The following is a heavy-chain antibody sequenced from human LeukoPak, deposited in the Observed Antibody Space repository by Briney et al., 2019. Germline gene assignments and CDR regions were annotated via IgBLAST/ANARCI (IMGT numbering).Heavy chain of an antibody. Sequence: WASVKVSCKASGYTFTSYGISWVRQAPGQGLEWMGRIIPIFGIANSAQKFQGRVTITADKSTSTAYMELSSLRSEDTAVYYCARDCVSGDGYNCFDYWGQGTLVTVSS. J-gene: IGHJ4*02. CDR2: IIPIFGIA. D-gene: IGHD5-24*01. CDR1: GYTFTSYG. CDR3: ARDCVSGDGYNCFDY. V-gene: IGHV1-69*04.